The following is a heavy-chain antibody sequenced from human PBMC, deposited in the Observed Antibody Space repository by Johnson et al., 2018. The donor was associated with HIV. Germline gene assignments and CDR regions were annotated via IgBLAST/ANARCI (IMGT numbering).Heavy chain of an antibody. J-gene: IGHJ3*01. CDR3: AKDRTNWGYDAFDV. D-gene: IGHD7-27*01. CDR1: GFPFSNYG. Sequence: VQLVESGGGVVPPGRSLRLSCVASGFPFSNYGMHWVRQAPGKGLEWVAVVWYDGSNKYYADSVKGRFTIFRDNSENTLYLQMNRLRAEDKAVYFCAKDRTNWGYDAFDVWGQGTTVTVSS. V-gene: IGHV3-33*06. CDR2: VWYDGSNK.